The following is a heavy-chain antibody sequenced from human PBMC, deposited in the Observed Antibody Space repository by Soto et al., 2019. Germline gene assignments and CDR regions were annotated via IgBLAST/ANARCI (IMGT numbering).Heavy chain of an antibody. CDR1: GGSISSYY. V-gene: IGHV4-59*01. CDR3: ARVRWTVAGPGHFDY. Sequence: QVQLQESGPGLVKPSETLSLTCTVSGGSISSYYWSWIRQPPGKGLGWIGYIYYSGSPNYNPTLNSRLTISVDTSKNQFSLKLRSVTAXXTAAYYCARVRWTVAGPGHFDYWGQGTLVTVSS. D-gene: IGHD6-19*01. J-gene: IGHJ4*02. CDR2: IYYSGSP.